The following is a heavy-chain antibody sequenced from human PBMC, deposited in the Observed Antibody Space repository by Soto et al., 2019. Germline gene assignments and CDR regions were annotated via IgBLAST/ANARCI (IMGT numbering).Heavy chain of an antibody. J-gene: IGHJ6*02. CDR2: IYPGDSDT. CDR3: ARNRLRQYYYGMDG. D-gene: IGHD3-10*01. CDR1: GYRFADYC. V-gene: IGHV5-51*01. Sequence: GESLNISCHVSGYRFADYCIACVRQLPGKGLEWVGVIYPGDSDTRYSPSFRGQVTISADKSISHVYLQWSSLKASDTAMYYCARNRLRQYYYGMDGWGQGNTVT.